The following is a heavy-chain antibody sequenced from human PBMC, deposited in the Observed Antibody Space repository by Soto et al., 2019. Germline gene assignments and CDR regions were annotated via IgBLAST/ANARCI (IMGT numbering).Heavy chain of an antibody. CDR2: INPNSGGT. V-gene: IGHV1-2*04. Sequence: GASVKVSCKASGYTFTGYYMHWVRQAPGQGLEWMGWINPNSGGTNYAQKFQGWVTMTRDTSISTAYMELSRLRSDDTAVYFCARADWDYYDSSGPWAHFDYWGQGTLVTVSS. CDR3: ARADWDYYDSSGPWAHFDY. D-gene: IGHD3-22*01. CDR1: GYTFTGYY. J-gene: IGHJ4*02.